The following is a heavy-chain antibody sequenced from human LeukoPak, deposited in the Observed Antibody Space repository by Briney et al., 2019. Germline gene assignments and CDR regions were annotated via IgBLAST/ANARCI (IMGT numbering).Heavy chain of an antibody. CDR3: ASDGGPFDH. Sequence: GGSLRLSCTASGIMFSGYWMSWVRQAPGKGLEWVANIKQHGTERYYVDSVKGRFTISRDDAKKSVYLQMNSLRAEDTAVYFCASDGGPFDHWGQGILVTVAS. D-gene: IGHD3-16*01. J-gene: IGHJ4*02. CDR2: IKQHGTER. CDR1: GIMFSGYW. V-gene: IGHV3-7*01.